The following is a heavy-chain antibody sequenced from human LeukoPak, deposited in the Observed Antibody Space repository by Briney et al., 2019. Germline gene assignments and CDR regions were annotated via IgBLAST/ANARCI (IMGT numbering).Heavy chain of an antibody. CDR2: MNPNSGNT. V-gene: IGHV1-8*02. CDR1: GGTFSSYA. Sequence: ASVKVSCKASGGTFSSYAINWVRQATGQGLEWMGWMNPNSGNTGYAQKFQGRVTMTRNTSISTAYMELSSLRSEDTAVYYCARARSTYYYDSSGYSPLAYGGRGTLVPVPS. CDR3: ARARSTYYYDSSGYSPLAY. J-gene: IGHJ4*02. D-gene: IGHD3-22*01.